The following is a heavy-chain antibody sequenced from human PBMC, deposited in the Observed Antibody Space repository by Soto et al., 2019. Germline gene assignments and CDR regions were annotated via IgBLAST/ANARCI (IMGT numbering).Heavy chain of an antibody. CDR3: ARDILSGGAYPDS. CDR2: ISSGSSYI. D-gene: IGHD3-10*01. CDR1: GFTFSTYT. Sequence: GGSLRLSCAASGFTFSTYTMNWVRQAPGKGLEWISSISSGSSYIYYAGSVKGRFTISRDNAKNSLFLQMNSLRANDTAVYYCARDILSGGAYPDSWGQGTKVT. J-gene: IGHJ5*01. V-gene: IGHV3-21*01.